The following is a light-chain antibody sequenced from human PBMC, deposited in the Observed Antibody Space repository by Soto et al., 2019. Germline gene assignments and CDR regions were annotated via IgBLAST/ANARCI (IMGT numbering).Light chain of an antibody. CDR1: QGIRND. CDR2: AAS. CDR3: LQDYNYPWT. Sequence: AIQMTQSPSSLSASVGDRVTITGRASQGIRNDLGWYQQKPGKAPKLLIYAASSLQSGVPSRFSGSGSGTDFTLTISSLKPEDFATYYCLQDYNYPWTFGQGNKVEIK. V-gene: IGKV1-6*01. J-gene: IGKJ1*01.